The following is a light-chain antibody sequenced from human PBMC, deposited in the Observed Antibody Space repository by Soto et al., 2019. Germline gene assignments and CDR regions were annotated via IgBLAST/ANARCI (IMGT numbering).Light chain of an antibody. CDR1: QAINNY. V-gene: IGKV1-39*01. Sequence: DIQMTQSPSSLSASVGDRVTITCRTSQAINNYLNWYRQKPGKVPEVLIYGASSLQDGVSSRFTGSASRTYFTLTISSLQPEDFATDYCQQVYDFPHTFGQGTKVEV. CDR3: QQVYDFPHT. CDR2: GAS. J-gene: IGKJ2*01.